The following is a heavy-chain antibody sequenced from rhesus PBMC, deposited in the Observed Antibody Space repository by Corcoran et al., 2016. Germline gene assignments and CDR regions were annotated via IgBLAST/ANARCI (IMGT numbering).Heavy chain of an antibody. CDR3: ARDSVTGTTCAFDF. V-gene: IGHV4-65*01. CDR1: GGSVSSSNW. Sequence: QVQLQESGPGLVKPSETLSLTCAVSGGSVSSSNWWSWIRQPPGKGLEWIGYISGSSVSTYYNPSLKSRVTISTDTSKNQVSLKLSSVTAADTAVYYCARDSVTGTTCAFDFWGQGLRVTVSS. D-gene: IGHD1-26*01. CDR2: ISGSSVST. J-gene: IGHJ3*01.